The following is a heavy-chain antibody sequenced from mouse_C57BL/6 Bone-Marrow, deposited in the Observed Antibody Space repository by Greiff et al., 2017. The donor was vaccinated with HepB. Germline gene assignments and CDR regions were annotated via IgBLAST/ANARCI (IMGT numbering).Heavy chain of an antibody. V-gene: IGHV1-69*01. CDR2: IDPSDSYT. CDR3: ARRGQLRFPFDY. Sequence: QVQLQQSGAELVMPGASVKLSCKASGYTFTSYWMHWVKQRPGQGLEWIGEIDPSDSYTNYNQKFKGKSTLTVDKSSSTAYMQLSSLTSEDSAVYYCARRGQLRFPFDYWGQGTTLTVSS. CDR1: GYTFTSYW. J-gene: IGHJ2*01. D-gene: IGHD3-2*02.